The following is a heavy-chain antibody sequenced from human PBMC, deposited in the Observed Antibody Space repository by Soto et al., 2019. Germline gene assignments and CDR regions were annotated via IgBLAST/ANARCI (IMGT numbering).Heavy chain of an antibody. Sequence: ASVKVSRKASGGTFSSYAISWVRQAPGQGLEWMGGIIPIFGTANYAQKFQGRVTITADKSTSTAYMELSSLRSEDTAVYYCARDPIYCSSTSCSGLNWFDPWGQGTLVTVSS. D-gene: IGHD2-2*01. V-gene: IGHV1-69*06. J-gene: IGHJ5*02. CDR3: ARDPIYCSSTSCSGLNWFDP. CDR1: GGTFSSYA. CDR2: IIPIFGTA.